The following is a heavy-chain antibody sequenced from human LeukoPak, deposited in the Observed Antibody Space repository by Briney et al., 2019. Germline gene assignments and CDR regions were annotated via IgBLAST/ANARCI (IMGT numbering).Heavy chain of an antibody. CDR2: ISGSGNKT. D-gene: IGHD3-10*01. J-gene: IGHJ4*02. CDR3: AKLKRVGIAPFDD. Sequence: GGSLRLSCATSGFTFSHFAMSWFRQAPGKGLHWVSTISGSGNKTYDADSVKGRFTISRDNSKSTLYLQMTGLRAEDTAVYYCAKLKRVGIAPFDDWGQGTLVTVSS. V-gene: IGHV3-23*01. CDR1: GFTFSHFA.